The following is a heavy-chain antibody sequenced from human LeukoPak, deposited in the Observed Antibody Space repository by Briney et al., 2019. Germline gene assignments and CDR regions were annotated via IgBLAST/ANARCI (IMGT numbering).Heavy chain of an antibody. CDR3: AAEWEPNDAFDI. CDR2: ISGSGGST. CDR1: GFTFSSYA. Sequence: GGSLRLSCAASGFTFSSYAMHWVRQAPGKGLEWVSAISGSGGSTYYADSVKGRFTISRDNSKNTLYLQMNSLRAEDTAVYYCAAEWEPNDAFDIWGQGTMVTVSS. V-gene: IGHV3-23*01. D-gene: IGHD1-26*01. J-gene: IGHJ3*02.